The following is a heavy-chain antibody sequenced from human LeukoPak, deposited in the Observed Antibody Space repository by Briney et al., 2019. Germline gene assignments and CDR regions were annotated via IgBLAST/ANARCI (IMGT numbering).Heavy chain of an antibody. CDR1: GITLSNYG. J-gene: IGHJ4*02. Sequence: GGSLRLSCAVSGITLSNYGMSWVRQAPGKGLEWVAGISGSGGSTNYADSVKGRFSIFRDNPKNTLCLQMNSLRAEDTAVYFCAKRGVVIRVILVGFHKEAYYFDSWGQGALVTVSS. CDR2: ISGSGGST. D-gene: IGHD3-22*01. V-gene: IGHV3-23*01. CDR3: AKRGVVIRVILVGFHKEAYYFDS.